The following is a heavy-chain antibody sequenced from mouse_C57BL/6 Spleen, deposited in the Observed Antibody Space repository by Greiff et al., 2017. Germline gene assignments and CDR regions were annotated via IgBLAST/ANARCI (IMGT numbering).Heavy chain of an antibody. CDR3: ARRGDYDYDWVAY. J-gene: IGHJ3*01. V-gene: IGHV1-64*01. CDR2: IHPNSGST. CDR1: GYTFTSYW. Sequence: QVQLQQPGAELVKPGASVKLSCKASGYTFTSYWMHWVKQRPGQGLEWIGMIHPNSGSTNYNEKFKSKATLTVDKSSSTAYMQLSSLTSEDSAVYYCARRGDYDYDWVAYWGQGTLVTVSA. D-gene: IGHD2-4*01.